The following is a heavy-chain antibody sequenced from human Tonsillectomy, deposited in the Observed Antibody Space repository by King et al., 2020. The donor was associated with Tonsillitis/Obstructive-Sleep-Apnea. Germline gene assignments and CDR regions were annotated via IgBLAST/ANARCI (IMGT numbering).Heavy chain of an antibody. CDR3: TRHPRPRGRTQWLVVGYYYYYYMDV. Sequence: VQLVESGGGLVKPGRSLRLSCTASGFTFGDYAMSWFRQAPGKGLEWVGFIRSKAYGGTTEYAASVKGRFTISRDDSKSIAYLQMNSLKTEDTAVYYCTRHPRPRGRTQWLVVGYYYYYYMDVWGKGTTVTVSS. V-gene: IGHV3-49*05. CDR1: GFTFGDYA. CDR2: IRSKAYGGTT. J-gene: IGHJ6*03. D-gene: IGHD6-19*01.